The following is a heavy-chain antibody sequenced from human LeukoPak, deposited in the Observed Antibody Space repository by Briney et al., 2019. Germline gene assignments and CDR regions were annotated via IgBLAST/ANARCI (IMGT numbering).Heavy chain of an antibody. V-gene: IGHV4-59*01. CDR1: GGSISSYY. D-gene: IGHD1-26*01. Sequence: SETLSLTCNVSGGSISSYYWSWIRQPPGKGLEWIGYIYYSGSTNYNPSLKSRVTISVDTSKNQFSLKLSSVTAADTAVYYCARERIVGATTRGSAFDIWGQGTMVTVSS. CDR2: IYYSGST. CDR3: ARERIVGATTRGSAFDI. J-gene: IGHJ3*02.